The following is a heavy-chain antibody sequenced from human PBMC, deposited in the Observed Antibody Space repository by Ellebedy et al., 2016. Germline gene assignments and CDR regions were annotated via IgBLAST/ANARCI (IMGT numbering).Heavy chain of an antibody. Sequence: GGSLRLSXAASGFIFNVAGMTWVRQAPGKGLDWVSTISPGADDTDYADSVKGRFTISRDDSRNILYLQMNSLRADDTAVYYCRMGHYFHHWGPGTLVSVSS. CDR3: RMGHYFHH. CDR1: GFIFNVAG. D-gene: IGHD2-15*01. J-gene: IGHJ4*02. V-gene: IGHV3-23*01. CDR2: ISPGADDT.